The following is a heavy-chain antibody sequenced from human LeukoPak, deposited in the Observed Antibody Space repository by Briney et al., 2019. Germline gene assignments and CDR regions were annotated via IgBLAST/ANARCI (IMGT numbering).Heavy chain of an antibody. CDR1: GFTFSTYS. CDR3: ARLRRNSDRSGYYYYYDY. J-gene: IGHJ4*02. CDR2: ISVGSNYI. Sequence: GGSLRLSCAASGFTFSTYSINWVRQAPGKGLEWVSSISVGSNYIYYADSVRGRFSISRDDARNSLYLQMDSLRGDDTAVYYCARLRRNSDRSGYYYYYDYWGQGTLVTVSS. D-gene: IGHD3-22*01. V-gene: IGHV3-21*01.